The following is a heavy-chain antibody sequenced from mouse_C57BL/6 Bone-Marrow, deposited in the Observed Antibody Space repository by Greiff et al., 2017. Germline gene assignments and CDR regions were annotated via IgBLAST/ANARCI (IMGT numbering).Heavy chain of an antibody. CDR3: ARAGTENFDY. CDR2: ISSGSSTI. V-gene: IGHV5-17*01. J-gene: IGHJ2*01. D-gene: IGHD3-3*01. Sequence: EVMLVESGGGLVKPGGSLKLSCAASGFTFSDYGMHWVRQAPEKGLEWVAYISSGSSTIYYADTVKGRFTISRDNAKNTLFLQMTSLRSEDTAMYYCARAGTENFDYWGQGTTLTVSS. CDR1: GFTFSDYG.